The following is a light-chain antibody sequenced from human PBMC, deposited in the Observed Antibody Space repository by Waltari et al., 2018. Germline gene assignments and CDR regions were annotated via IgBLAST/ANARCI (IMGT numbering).Light chain of an antibody. Sequence: QSVLTQPPAASGTPGQKVTISGNGRSTNIGSNYVYCYQQLPGTAPKLLIFKNNQRPSGVPDRFSDSKSGTSASLAINGLRSEDEADYYCAAWDDSLSGLVLGGGTKVTVL. V-gene: IGLV1-47*01. CDR1: STNIGSNY. J-gene: IGLJ3*02. CDR3: AAWDDSLSGLV. CDR2: KNN.